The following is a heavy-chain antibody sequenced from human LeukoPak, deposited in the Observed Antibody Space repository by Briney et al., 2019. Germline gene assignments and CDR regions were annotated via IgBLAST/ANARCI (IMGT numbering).Heavy chain of an antibody. CDR1: GGSISSSSYY. V-gene: IGHV4-39*07. J-gene: IGHJ5*02. D-gene: IGHD3-22*01. CDR3: ARHAPYYYDSSGYRWFDP. CDR2: IYYSGST. Sequence: PSETLSLTCTVSGGSISSSSYYWGWIRQPPGKGLEWIGSIYYSGSTYYNPSLKSRVTISVDTSKNQFSLKLSSVTAADTAVYYCARHAPYYYDSSGYRWFDPWGQGTLVTVSS.